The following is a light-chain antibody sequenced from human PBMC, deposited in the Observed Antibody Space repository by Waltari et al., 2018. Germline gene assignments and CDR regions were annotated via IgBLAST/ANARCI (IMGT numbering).Light chain of an antibody. CDR2: CTS. J-gene: IGKJ1*01. V-gene: IGKV3-20*01. CDR3: QHYVRLPST. Sequence: LAWYQQKPGDARRLFIYCTSNRATGVPYRFSGSGVGTDVSLTISRLEPEDVAVYFFQHYVRLPSTFGQGTKVEIK.